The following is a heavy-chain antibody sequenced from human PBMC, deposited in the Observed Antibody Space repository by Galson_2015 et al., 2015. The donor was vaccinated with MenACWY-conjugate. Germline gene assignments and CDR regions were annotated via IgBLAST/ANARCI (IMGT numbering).Heavy chain of an antibody. D-gene: IGHD2-15*01. CDR1: GFTFSNYA. Sequence: SLRLSCAASGFTFSNYAMSWVRQAPGKGLEWVSGVSVSGDNTYYGDSVKGRFTISRDNSKSTLYLQMNSLRAEDTAIYYCARDRLVVPASSYQGMRVWGQGTTVTVS. J-gene: IGHJ6*02. CDR2: VSVSGDNT. CDR3: ARDRLVVPASSYQGMRV. V-gene: IGHV3-23*01.